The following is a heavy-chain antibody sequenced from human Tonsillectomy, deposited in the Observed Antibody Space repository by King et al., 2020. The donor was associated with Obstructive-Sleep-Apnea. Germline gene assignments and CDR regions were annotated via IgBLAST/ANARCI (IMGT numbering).Heavy chain of an antibody. Sequence: QLQESGPGLVKPSETLSLTCTVSGGSISTYYWSWVRQPPGKGLEWIGYIYYSGSNNYNPSLKIRVTISVDTSKNQFSLKLSSVTAADTAVYYCTRGGYYYFDDWGQGTQVTVSS. D-gene: IGHD3-3*01. CDR1: GGSISTYY. J-gene: IGHJ4*02. CDR2: IYYSGSN. CDR3: TRGGYYYFDD. V-gene: IGHV4-59*08.